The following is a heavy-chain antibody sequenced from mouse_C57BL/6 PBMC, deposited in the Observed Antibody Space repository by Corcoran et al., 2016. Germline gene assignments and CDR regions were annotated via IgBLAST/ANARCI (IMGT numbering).Heavy chain of an antibody. D-gene: IGHD1-1*01. Sequence: EVQLQQSGPELVKPGASVKISCKASGYTFTDYYMNWVKQSHGKSLEWIGDINPNNGGTSYNQKFKGKATLTVDKSSSTAYMELRSLTSEDSAVYYCARGLTTVVAYYAMDYWGQGTSVTVS. CDR3: ARGLTTVVAYYAMDY. V-gene: IGHV1-26*01. CDR1: GYTFTDYY. CDR2: INPNNGGT. J-gene: IGHJ4*01.